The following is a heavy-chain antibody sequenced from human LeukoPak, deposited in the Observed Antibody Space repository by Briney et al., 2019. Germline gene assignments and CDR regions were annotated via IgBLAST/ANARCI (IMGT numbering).Heavy chain of an antibody. D-gene: IGHD5-24*01. CDR1: GGSISSYY. V-gene: IGHV4-59*01. CDR2: IYYSGST. Sequence: PSETLSLTCTVSGGSISSYYWSWIRQPPGKGLEWIGYIYYSGSTNYNPSLKSRVTISVDTSKNQSSLKLSSVTAADTAVYYCARGAPVEMATTYYFDYWGQGTLVSVSS. J-gene: IGHJ4*02. CDR3: ARGAPVEMATTYYFDY.